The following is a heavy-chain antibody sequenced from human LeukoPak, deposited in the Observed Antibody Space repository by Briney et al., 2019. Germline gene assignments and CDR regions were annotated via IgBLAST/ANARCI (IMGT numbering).Heavy chain of an antibody. D-gene: IGHD1-1*01. CDR2: VIPIFGTA. Sequence: SVKVSWKASGSTFSSYAISWVRHAPGQGLEWMGGVIPIFGTANYAQKFQGRDTITTDESTSTAYMELSSLRSEDTAVYYCARGGGNELFDYWGQGTLVTVSS. CDR1: GSTFSSYA. J-gene: IGHJ4*02. V-gene: IGHV1-69*05. CDR3: ARGGGNELFDY.